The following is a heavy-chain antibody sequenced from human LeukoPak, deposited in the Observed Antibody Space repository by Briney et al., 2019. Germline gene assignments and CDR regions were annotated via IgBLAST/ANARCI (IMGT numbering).Heavy chain of an antibody. D-gene: IGHD4-11*01. CDR2: IIPTFGTA. J-gene: IGHJ6*03. CDR3: ARSPQTTVRQNYYMDV. Sequence: ASVKVSCKASGGTFSSYAISWVRQAPGQGLEWMGGIIPTFGTANYAQKFQGRVTITTDESTSTAYMELSSLRSEDTAVYYCARSPQTTVRQNYYMDVWGKGTTVTVSS. V-gene: IGHV1-69*05. CDR1: GGTFSSYA.